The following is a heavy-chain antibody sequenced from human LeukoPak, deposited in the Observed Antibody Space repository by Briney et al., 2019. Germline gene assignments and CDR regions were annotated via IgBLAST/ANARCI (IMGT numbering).Heavy chain of an antibody. CDR3: ARHAYYYGSGSYYSSYYYYGMDV. V-gene: IGHV4-59*08. CDR2: IYYSGST. CDR1: GGSTSSYY. D-gene: IGHD3-10*01. Sequence: PSETLSLTCTVSGGSTSSYYWSWIRQPPGKGLEWIGYIYYSGSTNYNPSLKSRVTISVDTSKNQFSLKLSSVTAADTAVYYCARHAYYYGSGSYYSSYYYYGMDVWGQGTTVTVSS. J-gene: IGHJ6*02.